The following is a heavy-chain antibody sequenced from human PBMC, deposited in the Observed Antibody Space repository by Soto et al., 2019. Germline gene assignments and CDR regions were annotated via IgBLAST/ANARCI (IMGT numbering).Heavy chain of an antibody. CDR3: AKAPRQLLTTFNLVY. V-gene: IGHV3-30*18. CDR1: GFTFSSYG. D-gene: IGHD4-4*01. CDR2: ISYDGSNK. J-gene: IGHJ4*02. Sequence: SLRLSCAASGFTFSSYGMHWVRQAPGKGLEWVAVISYDGSNKYYADSVKGRFTISRDNSKNTLYLQMNSLRAEDTAVYYCAKAPRQLLTTFNLVYWGKGTLVTVSS.